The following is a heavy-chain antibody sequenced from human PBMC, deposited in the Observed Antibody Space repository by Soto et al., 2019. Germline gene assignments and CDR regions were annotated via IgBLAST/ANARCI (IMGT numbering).Heavy chain of an antibody. CDR3: ARGSYYDSSGYYDY. CDR1: GGSISSGGHY. D-gene: IGHD3-22*01. V-gene: IGHV4-31*03. Sequence: PSDTLSLTCTVSGGSISSGGHYWSWIRQHPGKGLEWIGYIYYSGSTYYNPSLKSRVTISVDTPKNQFSLRLSSVTAADTAVYYCARGSYYDSSGYYDYWGRGTLVTVSS. J-gene: IGHJ4*02. CDR2: IYYSGST.